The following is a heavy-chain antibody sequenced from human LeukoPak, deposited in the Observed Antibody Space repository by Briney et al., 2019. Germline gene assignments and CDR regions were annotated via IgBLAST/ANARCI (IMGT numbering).Heavy chain of an antibody. CDR1: GFTFDDYG. V-gene: IGHV3-20*04. J-gene: IGHJ4*02. CDR3: ARGHAADTFDY. CDR2: INWNGGSK. Sequence: GGSLRLSCAASGFTFDDYGMSWVRQAPGKGLEWVSGINWNGGSKGYADSVKGRFTISRDNAKNSLYLQMNSLRAEDTALYYCARGHAADTFDYWGQGTLVTVSS.